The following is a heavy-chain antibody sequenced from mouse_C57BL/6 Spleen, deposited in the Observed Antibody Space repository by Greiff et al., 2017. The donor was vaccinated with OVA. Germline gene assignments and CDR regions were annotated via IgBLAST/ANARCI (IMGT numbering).Heavy chain of an antibody. CDR3: ARGPHYYGSSYWYFDV. CDR1: GFTFSDYY. V-gene: IGHV5-16*01. J-gene: IGHJ1*03. Sequence: EVKLVESEGGLVQPGSSMKLSCTASGFTFSDYYMAWVRQVPEKGLEWVANINYDGSSTYYLDSLKSRFIISRDNAKNILYLQMSSLKSEDTATYYCARGPHYYGSSYWYFDVWGTGTTVTVSS. D-gene: IGHD1-1*01. CDR2: INYDGSST.